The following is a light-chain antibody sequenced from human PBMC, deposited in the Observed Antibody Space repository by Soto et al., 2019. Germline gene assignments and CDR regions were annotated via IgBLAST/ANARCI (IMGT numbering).Light chain of an antibody. CDR1: STDIDGYKY. Sequence: QSVLTQPASVSGSPGQSITISCTGTSTDIDGYKYVSWYQQHPGKAPKLLIFEVSNRPSGVSNRFSGSKSGNTASLTISGLQAEDEADYYCSLYTASRVFGGGTKLTVL. CDR2: EVS. J-gene: IGLJ2*01. V-gene: IGLV2-14*01. CDR3: SLYTASRV.